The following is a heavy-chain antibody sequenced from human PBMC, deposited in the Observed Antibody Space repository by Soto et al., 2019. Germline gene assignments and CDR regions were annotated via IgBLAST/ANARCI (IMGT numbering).Heavy chain of an antibody. J-gene: IGHJ4*02. CDR3: ASRHSSPYFDY. D-gene: IGHD6-13*01. V-gene: IGHV4-30-4*01. CDR1: GGSISSGDYY. Sequence: QVQLQESGPGLVKPSQTLSLTCTVSGGSISSGDYYWSWIRQPPGKGLEWIGSIYYSGSTYYNPSLKSRVTISVDPSQNQFSLKLNSVTAADTAVYYCASRHSSPYFDYWGQGTLVTVSS. CDR2: IYYSGST.